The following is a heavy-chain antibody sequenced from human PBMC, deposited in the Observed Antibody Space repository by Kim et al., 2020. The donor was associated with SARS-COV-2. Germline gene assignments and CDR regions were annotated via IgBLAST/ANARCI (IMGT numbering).Heavy chain of an antibody. Sequence: SQTLSLTCAISGDSVSSNSAAWNWIRQSPSRGLEWLGRTYYRSKWYNDYAVSVKSRITINPDTSKNQFSLQLNSVTPEDTAVYYCARDLYPSSYYYDSSGYWGGSYYGMDVWGQGTTVTVSS. CDR1: GDSVSSNSAA. CDR3: ARDLYPSSYYYDSSGYWGGSYYGMDV. V-gene: IGHV6-1*01. J-gene: IGHJ6*02. CDR2: TYYRSKWYN. D-gene: IGHD3-22*01.